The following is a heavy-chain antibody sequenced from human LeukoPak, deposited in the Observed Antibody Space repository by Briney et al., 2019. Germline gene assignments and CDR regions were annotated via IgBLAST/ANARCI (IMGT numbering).Heavy chain of an antibody. CDR2: ISPKNGNS. CDR3: ARGGAWLQTSYYYYGLDV. CDR1: GYTFTGYY. Sequence: ASVKVSCKASGYTFTGYYMHWVRQAPGQGLEWMGWISPKNGNSNYAQKVQDRITMTTDTSTSTAYMELRSLRSGDTAVYYCARGGAWLQTSYYYYGLDVWGQGTTVTVSS. V-gene: IGHV1-18*04. J-gene: IGHJ6*02. D-gene: IGHD5-24*01.